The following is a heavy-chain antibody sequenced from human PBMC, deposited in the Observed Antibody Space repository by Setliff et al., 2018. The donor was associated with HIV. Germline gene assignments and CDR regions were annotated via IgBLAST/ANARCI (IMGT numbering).Heavy chain of an antibody. V-gene: IGHV1-46*02. D-gene: IGHD3-22*01. CDR2: IHPTGAIT. Sequence: ASGKVSCQASGYTFNSNYMHWVRQAPGQGLEWMGLIHPTGAITFYPQKFQARVTMTRDTSTSTVYFELRSLRSEDTAVYYCAREERYYDGKGALDCWGQGTLVTVPQ. CDR1: GYTFNSNY. CDR3: AREERYYDGKGALDC. J-gene: IGHJ4*02.